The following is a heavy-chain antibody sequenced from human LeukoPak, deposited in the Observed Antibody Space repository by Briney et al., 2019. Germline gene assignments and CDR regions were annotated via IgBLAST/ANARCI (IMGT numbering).Heavy chain of an antibody. CDR2: IYYSGST. CDR1: GGSISSYY. D-gene: IGHD2-2*01. CDR3: ARGNGWVCSSTSCYNRFDP. J-gene: IGHJ5*02. V-gene: IGHV4-59*01. Sequence: SETLSLTCTVSGGSISSYYWSWIRQPPGKGLEWIGYIYYSGSTNYNPSLKSRVTISVDTSKNQFSLKLSSVTAADTAVYYCARGNGWVCSSTSCYNRFDPWGQGTLVTVSS.